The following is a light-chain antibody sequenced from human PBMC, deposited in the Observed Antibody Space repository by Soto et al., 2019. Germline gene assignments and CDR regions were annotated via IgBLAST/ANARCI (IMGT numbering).Light chain of an antibody. CDR2: EVT. Sequence: QSAVTQPPSASGAPGQSVTISCTGTSSDIGGYNYVSWYQQHPRKAPKVIIYEVTQRPSGVPDRFSGSKSGNTASLTVSGLQAEDEADYYCNSYGDSDNPVVFGGGTQLTVL. CDR3: NSYGDSDNPVV. CDR1: SSDIGGYNY. J-gene: IGLJ2*01. V-gene: IGLV2-8*01.